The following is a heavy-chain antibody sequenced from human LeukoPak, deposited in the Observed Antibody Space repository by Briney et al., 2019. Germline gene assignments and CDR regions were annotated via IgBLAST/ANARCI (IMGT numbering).Heavy chain of an antibody. D-gene: IGHD5-18*01. CDR2: ISGSGGST. Sequence: GGSLRLSCAASGFTFSSYAMSWVRQAPGKGLEWVSAISGSGGSTYYADSVKGRFTISRDNSKNTLYLQMNSLRAEDTAVYYCATSYSYGYSMAGGYYYGMDVWGQGTTVTVSS. J-gene: IGHJ6*02. CDR1: GFTFSSYA. CDR3: ATSYSYGYSMAGGYYYGMDV. V-gene: IGHV3-23*01.